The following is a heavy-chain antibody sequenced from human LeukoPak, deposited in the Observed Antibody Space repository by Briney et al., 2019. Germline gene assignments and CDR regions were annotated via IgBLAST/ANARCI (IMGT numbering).Heavy chain of an antibody. J-gene: IGHJ2*01. V-gene: IGHV4-59*01. CDR1: GGSISSYY. CDR2: IYYSGST. Sequence: PSETLSLTCTVSGGSISSYYWSWIRQPPGKGLEWMGYIYYSGSTNYNPSLKSRVTISVDTSKNQFSLKLSSVTAADTAVYYCARDPYYDSSTYWYFDLWGRGTLVTVSS. CDR3: ARDPYYDSSTYWYFDL. D-gene: IGHD3-22*01.